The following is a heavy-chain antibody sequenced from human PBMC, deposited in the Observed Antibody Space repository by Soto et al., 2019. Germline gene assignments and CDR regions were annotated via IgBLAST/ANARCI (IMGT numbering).Heavy chain of an antibody. V-gene: IGHV3-23*01. J-gene: IGHJ4*02. CDR2: ISGSGGNT. D-gene: IGHD2-21*02. Sequence: LQSGGGLVQPGGSLRLSCAGSGFTYGAYAMSWVRQAPGRGLEWVSSISGSGGNTFYADSVKGRFTISRDNSKNTLYLQMNSLSAEDTAVYYCAKDPPGRHIIVVTALDCWGQGTLVTVSA. CDR1: GFTYGAYA. CDR3: AKDPPGRHIIVVTALDC.